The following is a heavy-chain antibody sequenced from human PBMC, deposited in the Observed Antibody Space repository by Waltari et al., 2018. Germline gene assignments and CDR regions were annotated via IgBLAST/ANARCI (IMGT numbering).Heavy chain of an antibody. J-gene: IGHJ4*02. D-gene: IGHD2-15*01. CDR1: GYTFSSTS. V-gene: IGHV3-33*01. CDR3: ARGGGGHLDY. Sequence: QVQLVQSGGGVVQPGRSLRVSCAASGYTFSSTSMHWVRQAPGKGLELVASMSSDGIYKYYGDSVKGRYTVSRDNSENTLYLQMNSLRAEDTAVYYCARGGGGHLDYWGQGTPVTVSS. CDR2: MSSDGIYK.